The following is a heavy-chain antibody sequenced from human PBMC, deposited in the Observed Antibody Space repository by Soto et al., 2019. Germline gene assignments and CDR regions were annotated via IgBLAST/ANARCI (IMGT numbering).Heavy chain of an antibody. D-gene: IGHD3-22*01. CDR1: GYSFTSYW. Sequence: PGQSLKISCKGSGYSFTSYWIGWVRQMPGKGLEWMGIIYPGDSDTRYSPSFQGQVTISADKSISTAYLQWSSLKASDTAMYYCAAAVPNDTASTYYYMDVWGEGPTVTVS. V-gene: IGHV5-51*01. CDR2: IYPGDSDT. CDR3: AAAVPNDTASTYYYMDV. J-gene: IGHJ6*03.